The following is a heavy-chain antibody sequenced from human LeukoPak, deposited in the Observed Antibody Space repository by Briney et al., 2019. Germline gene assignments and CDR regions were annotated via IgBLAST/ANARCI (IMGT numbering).Heavy chain of an antibody. Sequence: ASVKVSCKASGYTFTSYAMHRVRQAPGQRLEWMGWINAGNGNTKYSQKFQGRVTITRDTSASTAYMELSSLRSEDTAVYYCARDPQAEGYGTFGMDVWGQGTTVTVSS. D-gene: IGHD1-14*01. CDR1: GYTFTSYA. J-gene: IGHJ6*02. V-gene: IGHV1-3*01. CDR3: ARDPQAEGYGTFGMDV. CDR2: INAGNGNT.